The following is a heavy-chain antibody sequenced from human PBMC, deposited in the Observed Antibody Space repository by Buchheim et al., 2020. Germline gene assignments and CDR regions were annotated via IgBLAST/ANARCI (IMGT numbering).Heavy chain of an antibody. CDR3: ARVANYYGSGVHFDY. CDR2: IYYSGST. V-gene: IGHV4-59*01. CDR1: GGSISSYY. Sequence: QVQLQESGPGLVKPSETLSLTCTVSGGSISSYYWSWIRQPPGKGLEWIGYIYYSGSTSYNPSLKSRVTISVDTSKNQFSLKLSSVTAADTAVYYCARVANYYGSGVHFDYWGQGTL. D-gene: IGHD3-10*01. J-gene: IGHJ4*02.